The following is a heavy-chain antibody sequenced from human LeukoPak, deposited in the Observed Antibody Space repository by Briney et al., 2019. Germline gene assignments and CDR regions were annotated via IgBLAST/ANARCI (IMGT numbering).Heavy chain of an antibody. D-gene: IGHD3-10*01. CDR3: ASNYGSGSYSVDY. CDR1: GGSISSYY. V-gene: IGHV4-59*01. Sequence: SETLSLTCTVSGGSISSYYWSWIRQPPGKGLEWIGYIYYSGSTNYNPSLKSRVTISVDTSKNQFSLKLSSVTAADTAVYYCASNYGSGSYSVDYWGQGTLVTVSS. CDR2: IYYSGST. J-gene: IGHJ4*02.